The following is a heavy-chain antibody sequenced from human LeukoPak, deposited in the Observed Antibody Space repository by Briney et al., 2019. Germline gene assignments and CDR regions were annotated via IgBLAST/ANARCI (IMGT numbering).Heavy chain of an antibody. V-gene: IGHV1-69*04. CDR3: ARGTYYYDSSGYYFQDYDACDI. J-gene: IGHJ3*02. Sequence: ASVKVSCRASGGTFSSYAIIWVRQAPGKALERMGRILPIFGIVNYAQKFQGRVTITADKSTSTAYMELSSLRSEDTAVYYCARGTYYYDSSGYYFQDYDACDIWGQGTVVTVSS. CDR1: GGTFSSYA. D-gene: IGHD3-22*01. CDR2: ILPIFGIV.